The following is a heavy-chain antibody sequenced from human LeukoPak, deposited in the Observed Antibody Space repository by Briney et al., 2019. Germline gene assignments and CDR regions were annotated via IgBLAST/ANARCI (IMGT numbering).Heavy chain of an antibody. CDR3: ARRRGRGYDLPSKYYFDY. V-gene: IGHV4-59*12. CDR1: GGSIRSYY. Sequence: SQTLSLTCTVSGGSIRSYYWSWIRQPPGKGLEWIGYIYYSGSTNYNPTLRSRVTISVDTSRNQLSLKRSSVTAADTAVYYCARRRGRGYDLPSKYYFDYWGQGTLVTVSS. J-gene: IGHJ4*02. CDR2: IYYSGST. D-gene: IGHD5-12*01.